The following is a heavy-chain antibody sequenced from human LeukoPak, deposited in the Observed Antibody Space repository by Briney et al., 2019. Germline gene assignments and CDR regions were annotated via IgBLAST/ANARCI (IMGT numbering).Heavy chain of an antibody. J-gene: IGHJ5*02. Sequence: SETLSLTCTVSGGSISSYYWSWIRQPPGKGLEWIGYIYYSESTNYNPPLKSRVTISVDTSKNQFSLKLSSVTAADTAVCYCARDSGGYSYGSNWFDPWGQGTLVTVSS. CDR3: ARDSGGYSYGSNWFDP. CDR2: IYYSEST. D-gene: IGHD5-18*01. V-gene: IGHV4-59*01. CDR1: GGSISSYY.